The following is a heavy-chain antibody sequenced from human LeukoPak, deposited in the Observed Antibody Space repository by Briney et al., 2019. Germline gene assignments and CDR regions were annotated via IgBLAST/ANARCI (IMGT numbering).Heavy chain of an antibody. V-gene: IGHV3-23*01. J-gene: IGHJ4*02. Sequence: GGSLRLSCAASGFTFSNAWMSWVRQAPGKGLEWVSAISGSGGSTYYADSVKGRFTISRDNSKNTLYLQMNSLRAEDTAVYYCAKEVGATDTVDYWGQGTLVTVSS. CDR1: GFTFSNAW. D-gene: IGHD1-26*01. CDR3: AKEVGATDTVDY. CDR2: ISGSGGST.